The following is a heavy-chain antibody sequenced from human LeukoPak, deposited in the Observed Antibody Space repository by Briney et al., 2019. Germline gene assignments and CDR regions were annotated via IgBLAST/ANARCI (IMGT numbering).Heavy chain of an antibody. CDR2: VYYRGTT. D-gene: IGHD4-23*01. CDR3: ARDLEHGGNSIWYFDL. Sequence: PSETLSLICTISGGSISSYYWSWIRQPPGKGLEWIGYVYYRGTTNYNPSLKSRVTISADTSKNQFSLKLSSVTAADTAVYYCARDLEHGGNSIWYFDLWGRGTLVTVSS. CDR1: GGSISSYY. V-gene: IGHV4-59*01. J-gene: IGHJ2*01.